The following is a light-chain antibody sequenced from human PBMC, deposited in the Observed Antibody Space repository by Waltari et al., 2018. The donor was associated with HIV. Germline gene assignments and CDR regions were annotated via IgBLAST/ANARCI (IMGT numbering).Light chain of an antibody. CDR2: DVN. CDR3: SSYAGRDTPNWV. J-gene: IGLJ3*02. CDR1: SSDVGHYNY. V-gene: IGLV2-11*01. Sequence: QSALTQPRSVSESPGQSVTISCTGTSSDVGHYNYVSWYRQSPGTAPKLLIFDVNKRPSGIPDRCAGSNSGNTASRTISGLQGEDEADYYCSSYAGRDTPNWVFGGGTKLTVL.